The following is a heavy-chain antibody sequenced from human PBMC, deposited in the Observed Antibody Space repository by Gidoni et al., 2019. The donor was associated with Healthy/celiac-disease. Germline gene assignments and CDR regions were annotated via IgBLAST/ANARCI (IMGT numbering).Heavy chain of an antibody. CDR3: ARGGVYSDFFTDY. CDR2: ISSSSSTI. V-gene: IGHV3-48*01. J-gene: IGHJ4*02. CDR1: GFTFSSYS. D-gene: IGHD3-3*01. Sequence: EVQLVESGGGLVQPGGSLRLSCAASGFTFSSYSMNWVRQAPGKGLEWVSYISSSSSTIYYADSVKGRFTIFRDNAKNSLYLQMNSLRAEDTAVYYCARGGVYSDFFTDYWGQGTLVTVSS.